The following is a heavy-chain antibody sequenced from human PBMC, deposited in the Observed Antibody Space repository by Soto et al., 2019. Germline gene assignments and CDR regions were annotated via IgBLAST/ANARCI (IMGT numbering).Heavy chain of an antibody. CDR3: ARILYYYGSGTKYYFDY. D-gene: IGHD3-10*01. CDR2: IFSNDEK. CDR1: GFSLSNARMG. J-gene: IGHJ4*02. V-gene: IGHV2-26*01. Sequence: QVTLKESGPVLVKPTETLTLTCTVSGFSLSNARMGVSWIRQPPGKALEWLAHIFSNDEKSYSTSLKSRLALSQDHSKSQVVLTMTNMDPVDTATYYCARILYYYGSGTKYYFDYWGQGTLVTVSS.